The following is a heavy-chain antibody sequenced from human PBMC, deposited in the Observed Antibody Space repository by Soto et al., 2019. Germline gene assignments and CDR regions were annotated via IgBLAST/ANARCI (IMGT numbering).Heavy chain of an antibody. D-gene: IGHD3-10*01. CDR3: AGLKGSGSYNWLDP. V-gene: IGHV4-39*01. CDR1: GGSISSSSYY. Sequence: TLSLTCSVSGGSISSSSYYWGWIRQPPGKGLEWIGSIYYSGSTYYNPSLKSRVSMSVDTPKNQISLKMSSVTAADTAVYYCAGLKGSGSYNWLDPWGQGTLVTVSS. J-gene: IGHJ5*02. CDR2: IYYSGST.